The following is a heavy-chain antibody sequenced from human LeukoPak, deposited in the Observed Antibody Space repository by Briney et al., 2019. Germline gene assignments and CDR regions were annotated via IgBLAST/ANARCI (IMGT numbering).Heavy chain of an antibody. D-gene: IGHD3-22*01. Sequence: SETLSLTCTVSGGSISSGSYYWSWIRQPPGKGLEWIGYIYYSGSTNYNPSLKSRVTISVDTSKNQFSLKLSSVTAADTAVYYCARDYYDSSGYYLAGYAFDIWGQGTMVTVSS. V-gene: IGHV4-61*01. CDR3: ARDYYDSSGYYLAGYAFDI. J-gene: IGHJ3*02. CDR1: GGSISSGSYY. CDR2: IYYSGST.